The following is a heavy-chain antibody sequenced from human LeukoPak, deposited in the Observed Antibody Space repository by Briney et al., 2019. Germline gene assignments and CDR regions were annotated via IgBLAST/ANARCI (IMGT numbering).Heavy chain of an antibody. Sequence: VKVSYKVSGYTLTELAMHWVRQAPGKGLEWMGGFDPEDGETIYAQKFQGRVTMTEDTSTDTAYMELSSLRSEDTAVYYCATAYCSSTSCPPLYYMDVWGKGTTVTVSS. V-gene: IGHV1-24*01. CDR2: FDPEDGET. CDR3: ATAYCSSTSCPPLYYMDV. D-gene: IGHD2-2*01. CDR1: GYTLTELA. J-gene: IGHJ6*03.